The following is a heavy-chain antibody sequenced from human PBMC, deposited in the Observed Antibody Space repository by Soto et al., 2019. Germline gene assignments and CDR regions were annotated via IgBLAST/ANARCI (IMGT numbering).Heavy chain of an antibody. V-gene: IGHV4-34*01. CDR3: ARHGPGGGWDDAFDI. J-gene: IGHJ3*02. Sequence: SETLSLTRAVYGGCFGGYYSSWIRKPPGKGLEWIGEINHSGSTNYNPSLQTRVTISLDKSKSQFSLKLNSVTAADSAVYYCARHGPGGGWDDAFDIWGQGTMVTVSS. CDR1: GGCFGGYY. D-gene: IGHD6-19*01. CDR2: INHSGST.